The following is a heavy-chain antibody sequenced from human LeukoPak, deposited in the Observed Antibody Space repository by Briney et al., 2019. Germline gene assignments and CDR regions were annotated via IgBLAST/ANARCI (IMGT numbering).Heavy chain of an antibody. CDR3: ARGRRSISVAGSIFDY. CDR1: GGSISSYY. D-gene: IGHD6-19*01. V-gene: IGHV4-59*01. CDR2: IYYSGST. J-gene: IGHJ4*02. Sequence: PSETLSLTCTVSGGSISSYYWRWIRQPPGKGLEWIGYIYYSGSTNYNPSLKSRVTISVDTSKNQFSLKLSSVTAADTAVYYCARGRRSISVAGSIFDYWGQGTLVTVSS.